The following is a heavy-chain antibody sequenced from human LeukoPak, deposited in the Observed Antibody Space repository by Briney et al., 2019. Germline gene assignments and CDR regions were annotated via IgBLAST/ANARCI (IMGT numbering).Heavy chain of an antibody. D-gene: IGHD3-16*01. CDR2: IYTSGST. Sequence: SETLSLTCTVSGGSISSGSYYWSWIRQPAGKGLEWIGRIYTSGSTNYNPSLKSRVTISVDTSKNQFSLKLSSVTAADTAVYYCASPSKRFGGVEPIPFDYWGQGTLVTVSS. CDR1: GGSISSGSYY. J-gene: IGHJ4*02. CDR3: ASPSKRFGGVEPIPFDY. V-gene: IGHV4-61*02.